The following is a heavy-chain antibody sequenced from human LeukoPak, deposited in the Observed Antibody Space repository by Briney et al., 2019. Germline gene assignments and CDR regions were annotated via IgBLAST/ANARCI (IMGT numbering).Heavy chain of an antibody. CDR2: IYYSGST. Sequence: SETLSVTCTVSGGSISSDYWSWIRQPPGKGLEWIGDIYYSGSTNYNPSLKSRVTISVDTSKNQFSLKLSSVTAADTAVYYCARDPHYYDSSGYPTPYAFDIWGRGTMVTVSS. V-gene: IGHV4-59*01. CDR1: GGSISSDY. J-gene: IGHJ3*02. D-gene: IGHD3-22*01. CDR3: ARDPHYYDSSGYPTPYAFDI.